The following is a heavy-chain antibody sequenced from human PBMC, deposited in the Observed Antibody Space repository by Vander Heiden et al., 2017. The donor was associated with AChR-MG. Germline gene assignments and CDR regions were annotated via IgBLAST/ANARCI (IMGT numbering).Heavy chain of an antibody. CDR1: GFTFDDYA. D-gene: IGHD6-19*01. CDR2: ISWNSGSI. Sequence: EVQLVESGGGLVQPGRSLRLSCAASGFTFDDYAMHWVRQAPGKGLEWVSGISWNSGSIGYADSVKGRFTISRDNAKNSLYLQMNSLRAEDTALYYCAKLSRLGPWPGYFDYWGQGTLVTVSS. J-gene: IGHJ4*02. CDR3: AKLSRLGPWPGYFDY. V-gene: IGHV3-9*01.